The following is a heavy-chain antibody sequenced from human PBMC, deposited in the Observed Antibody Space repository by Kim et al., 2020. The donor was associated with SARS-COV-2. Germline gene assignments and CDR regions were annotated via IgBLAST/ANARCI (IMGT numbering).Heavy chain of an antibody. CDR3: ARHVYPHSGDDWGYYYYYYGMDV. V-gene: IGHV4-39*01. CDR2: IYYRGST. CDR1: GGSISSSSYY. Sequence: SETLSLTCTVSGGSISSSSYYWGWIRQPPGKGLEWIGSIYYRGSTYYNPSLKSRVTISVDTSKNQFSLKLSSVTAADTAVYYCARHVYPHSGDDWGYYYYYYGMDVWGQGSTVTVS. D-gene: IGHD5-12*01. J-gene: IGHJ6*02.